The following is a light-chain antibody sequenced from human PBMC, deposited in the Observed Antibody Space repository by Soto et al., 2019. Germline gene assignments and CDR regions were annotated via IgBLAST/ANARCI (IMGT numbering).Light chain of an antibody. CDR3: QTWGTGIHVV. CDR1: SGHSSYA. CDR2: LNSDGSH. V-gene: IGLV4-69*01. Sequence: QLVLTQSPXASASLGASVKLXCTLSSGHSSYAIAWHQQQPEKGPRYLMKLNSDGSHSKGDGIPDRFSGSSSGAERYLTISSLQSEDEADYYCQTWGTGIHVVFGGGTKLTVL. J-gene: IGLJ2*01.